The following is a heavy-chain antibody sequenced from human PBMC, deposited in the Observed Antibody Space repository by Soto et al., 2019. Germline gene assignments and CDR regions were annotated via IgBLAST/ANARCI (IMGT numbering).Heavy chain of an antibody. V-gene: IGHV3-72*01. D-gene: IGHD3-9*01. CDR1: GFTFSDHY. CDR2: TRNKANSYTT. J-gene: IGHJ6*02. Sequence: GSLRLSCAASGFTFSDHYMDWVRQAPGKGLEWVGRTRNKANSYTTEYAASVKGRFTISRDDSKNSLYLQMNSLKTEDTAVYYCARAKKLRYFDWLPSAYYYYGMDVWGQGTTVTVSS. CDR3: ARAKKLRYFDWLPSAYYYYGMDV.